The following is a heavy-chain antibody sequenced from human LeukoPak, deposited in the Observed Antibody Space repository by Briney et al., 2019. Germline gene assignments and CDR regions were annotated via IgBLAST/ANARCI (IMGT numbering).Heavy chain of an antibody. V-gene: IGHV3-23*01. CDR1: GFTFSSYA. J-gene: IGHJ6*03. Sequence: GGSLRLSCAASGFTFSSYAMSWVRQAPGKGLEWVSAISGSGGSTYYADSVKGRFTISRDNSKITLYLQMNSLRAEDTAVYYCAKRRGLELLYYYYMDVWGKGTTVTVSS. D-gene: IGHD1-7*01. CDR3: AKRRGLELLYYYYMDV. CDR2: ISGSGGST.